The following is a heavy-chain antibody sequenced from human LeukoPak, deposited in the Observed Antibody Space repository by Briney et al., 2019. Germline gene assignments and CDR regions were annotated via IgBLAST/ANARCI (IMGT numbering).Heavy chain of an antibody. CDR3: ARDQRGMTRDY. Sequence: PGGSLRLSCAASGFTVNSNYMSWVRQAPGKGLEWVSVIYSGGTTYYADSVRGRFTISRDNAKNSLYLQMNSLRAEDTAVYYCARDQRGMTRDYWGQGTLVTVSS. D-gene: IGHD6-25*01. CDR2: IYSGGTT. J-gene: IGHJ4*02. CDR1: GFTVNSNY. V-gene: IGHV3-53*01.